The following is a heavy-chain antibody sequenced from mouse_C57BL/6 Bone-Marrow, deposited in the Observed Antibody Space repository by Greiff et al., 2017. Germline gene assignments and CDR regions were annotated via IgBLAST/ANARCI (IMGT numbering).Heavy chain of an antibody. CDR3: TTIATVVAPFDY. V-gene: IGHV14-4*01. CDR1: GFNIKDDY. CDR2: IDPENGDT. Sequence: VQLQQSGAELVRPGASVKLSCTASGFNIKDDYMHWVKQRPEQGLEWIGRIDPENGDTEYASKFQGKATITADTSSNTAYLQLSSLTSEDTAVYYCTTIATVVAPFDYWGQGTTLTVSS. D-gene: IGHD1-1*01. J-gene: IGHJ2*01.